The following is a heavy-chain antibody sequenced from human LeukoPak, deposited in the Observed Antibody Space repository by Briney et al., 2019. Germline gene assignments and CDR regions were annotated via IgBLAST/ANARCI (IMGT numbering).Heavy chain of an antibody. V-gene: IGHV3-21*04. CDR1: GFTFSSYS. CDR3: ANEYSKGDV. D-gene: IGHD4-11*01. J-gene: IGHJ3*01. Sequence: GGSLRLSCAASGFTFSSYSMNWVRQAPGKGLEWVSSISSSSSYIYYADSVKGRFTSSRDNSKNTLYLQMNSLRAEDTAIYYCANEYSKGDVWGQGTTVTVSS. CDR2: ISSSSSYI.